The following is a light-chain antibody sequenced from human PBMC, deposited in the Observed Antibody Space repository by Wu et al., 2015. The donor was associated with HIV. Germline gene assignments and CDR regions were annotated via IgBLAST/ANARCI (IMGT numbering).Light chain of an antibody. V-gene: IGKV1-8*01. CDR1: QSIDTY. CDR3: QQYNRYSWT. CDR2: AAS. Sequence: AIRMTQSPSSLSASTGDRVTITCRASQSIDTYLAWYQQKPGKAPNLLIYAASTLQSGVASRFSGSGSGTEFTLTISSLQPDDFATYYCQQYNRYSWTFGQGTKVEIK. J-gene: IGKJ1*01.